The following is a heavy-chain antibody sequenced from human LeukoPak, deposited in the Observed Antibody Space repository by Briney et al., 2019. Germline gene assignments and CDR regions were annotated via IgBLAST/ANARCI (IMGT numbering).Heavy chain of an antibody. D-gene: IGHD3-22*01. CDR2: FDPEDGET. J-gene: IGHJ4*02. CDR3: ATVSQHYYDSSGSNFDY. CDR1: GYTLTELS. V-gene: IGHV1-24*01. Sequence: GASVKVSCKVSGYTLTELSMHWVRQAPGKGLEWMGGFDPEDGETIYAQKFQGRVTMTEDTSTDTAYMELSSLRSEDTAVYYCATVSQHYYDSSGSNFDYWGQGTLVTVSS.